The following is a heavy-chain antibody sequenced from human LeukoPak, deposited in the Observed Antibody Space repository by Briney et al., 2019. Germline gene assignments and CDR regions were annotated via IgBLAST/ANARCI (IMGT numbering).Heavy chain of an antibody. CDR3: AKYVAIAAAAMGFDY. CDR2: ISAFGITT. Sequence: TGGSLRLSCAASRFTFSTYAMHWVRQARGKGLEWVSAISAFGITTYYADSVKGRFTISRDNSKNTLYLQMNSLRAEDTAVYYCAKYVAIAAAAMGFDYWGQGTLVTVSS. D-gene: IGHD6-13*01. V-gene: IGHV3-23*01. J-gene: IGHJ4*02. CDR1: RFTFSTYA.